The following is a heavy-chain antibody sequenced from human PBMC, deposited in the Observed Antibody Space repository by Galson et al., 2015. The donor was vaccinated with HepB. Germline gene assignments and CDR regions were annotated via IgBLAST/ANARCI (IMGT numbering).Heavy chain of an antibody. CDR3: ARDMGSGGGALDS. CDR2: IFYTGST. Sequence: GLEWIGYIFYTGSTFYNPSLRSRISISVDTSKNQFSLELKSVTVADTAVYYCARDMGSGGGALDSWGQGTLVTVSS. V-gene: IGHV4-31*02. J-gene: IGHJ4*02. D-gene: IGHD1-26*01.